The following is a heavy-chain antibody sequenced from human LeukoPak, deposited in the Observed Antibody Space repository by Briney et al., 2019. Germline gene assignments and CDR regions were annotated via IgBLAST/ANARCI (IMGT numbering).Heavy chain of an antibody. Sequence: GGSLRLSCAASGFTLSSYGMHWVRQAPGKGLEWVSVISYDGSIKYYADSVKGRFTISRDNSKNTLYLQMDSLKPEDTAVYYCAKYVTPVTTGFDYWGQGTLVTVSS. J-gene: IGHJ4*02. CDR2: ISYDGSIK. V-gene: IGHV3-30*18. CDR1: GFTLSSYG. D-gene: IGHD4-17*01. CDR3: AKYVTPVTTGFDY.